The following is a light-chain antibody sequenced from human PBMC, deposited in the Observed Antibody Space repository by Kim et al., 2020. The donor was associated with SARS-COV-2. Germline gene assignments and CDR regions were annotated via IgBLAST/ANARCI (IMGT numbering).Light chain of an antibody. J-gene: IGKJ2*01. CDR1: QSISSW. V-gene: IGKV1-5*03. CDR3: QQYNSYPYT. Sequence: DIQMTQSPATLSASLGDRVTITCRASQSISSWLAWYQQKPGKAPKVLILKASTLESGVPSRFSGSGSGADFTPTISSLQPDDFATYYCQQYNSYPYTFGQGTKLEI. CDR2: KAS.